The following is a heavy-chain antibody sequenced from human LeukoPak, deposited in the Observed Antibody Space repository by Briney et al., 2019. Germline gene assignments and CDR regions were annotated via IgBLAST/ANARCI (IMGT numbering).Heavy chain of an antibody. J-gene: IGHJ3*02. CDR1: GGSISSGGYS. Sequence: SQTLSLTCAVSGGSISSGGYSWSWIRQPPGKGLEWIGYIYHSGSTYYNPSLKSRVTISVDRSKNQFSLKLSSVTAADTAVYYCARADLLGGDAFDIWGQGTMVTVSS. V-gene: IGHV4-30-2*01. CDR2: IYHSGST. D-gene: IGHD3-16*01. CDR3: ARADLLGGDAFDI.